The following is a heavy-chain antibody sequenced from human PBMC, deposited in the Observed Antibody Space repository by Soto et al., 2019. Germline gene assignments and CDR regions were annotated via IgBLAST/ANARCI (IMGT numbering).Heavy chain of an antibody. V-gene: IGHV3-15*07. CDR2: IKSIADGGTT. CDR1: GYNFKEAW. D-gene: IGHD6-25*01. Sequence: EVNLVESGGGLVEPGGSLRLSCAASGYNFKEAWMNWVRQAPGKGREWVGRIKSIADGGTTAYAAPVTDRFSNSREDSTVTPCPQINRLQTEDTGVYYCTRWRRAADISVGALDFWGRGTVVTVSA. CDR3: TRWRRAADISVGALDF. J-gene: IGHJ4*02.